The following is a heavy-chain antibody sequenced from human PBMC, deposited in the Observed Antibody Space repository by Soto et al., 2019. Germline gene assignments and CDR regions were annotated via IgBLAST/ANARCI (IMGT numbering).Heavy chain of an antibody. V-gene: IGHV4-34*01. CDR1: SGSLSGYY. D-gene: IGHD6-6*01. Sequence: PSETLSLTCSIYSGSLSGYYWSWIRQPPGKGLEWTGEISQSGNTNYSPSLKSRVSISIDTSKKQFSLNLASVSAADTAVYYRARAPKVSGSSQTRPDFWGQGTLVTVSS. CDR2: ISQSGNT. CDR3: ARAPKVSGSSQTRPDF. J-gene: IGHJ4*02.